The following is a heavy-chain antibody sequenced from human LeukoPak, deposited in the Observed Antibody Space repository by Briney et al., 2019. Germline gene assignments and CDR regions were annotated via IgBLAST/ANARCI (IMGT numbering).Heavy chain of an antibody. CDR3: AKVRSGSANWALRIFDN. Sequence: GGSLRLSCEVSGFAFGSEAMSWVHQSPARGLEWVASISPGGGTTYYADYVKDRFTISRDNSNNMLYVQMNSLRAEDTAVYYCAKVRSGSANWALRIFDNWGQGTLVTVSS. J-gene: IGHJ4*02. V-gene: IGHV3-23*01. D-gene: IGHD1-1*01. CDR2: ISPGGGTT. CDR1: GFAFGSEA.